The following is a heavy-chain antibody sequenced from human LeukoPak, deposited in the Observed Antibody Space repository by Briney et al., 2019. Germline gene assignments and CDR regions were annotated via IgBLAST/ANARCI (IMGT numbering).Heavy chain of an antibody. CDR1: GFTFSSYG. J-gene: IGHJ4*02. V-gene: IGHV3-30*02. Sequence: GGTLRLSCAASGFTFSSYGMHWVRQAPGKGLEWVAFIRYDGSNKYYADSVKGRFTISRDNSKNTLYLQMNSLRAEDTAVYYCAKGGSSSIDYWGQGTLVTVSS. D-gene: IGHD6-13*01. CDR3: AKGGSSSIDY. CDR2: IRYDGSNK.